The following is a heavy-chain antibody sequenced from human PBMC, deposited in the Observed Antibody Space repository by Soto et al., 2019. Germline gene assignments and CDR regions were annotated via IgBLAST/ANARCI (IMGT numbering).Heavy chain of an antibody. D-gene: IGHD4-17*01. Sequence: SETLSLTCTVSGGSISSYYWSWIRQPPGKGLEWIGYIYYSGSTTYNPSLKSRVTISVDTSKNQFSLKLSSVTAADTAVFYCARRYGSSFDFWGQGTLVTVSS. V-gene: IGHV4-59*08. CDR3: ARRYGSSFDF. CDR2: IYYSGST. CDR1: GGSISSYY. J-gene: IGHJ4*02.